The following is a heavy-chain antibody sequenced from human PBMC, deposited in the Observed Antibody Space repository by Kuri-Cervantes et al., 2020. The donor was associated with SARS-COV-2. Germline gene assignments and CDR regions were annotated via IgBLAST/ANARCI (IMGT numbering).Heavy chain of an antibody. V-gene: IGHV4-59*01. CDR1: GGSISSYY. CDR3: ARDRLGSDV. CDR2: IYYRGST. J-gene: IGHJ6*04. D-gene: IGHD6-25*01. Sequence: GSLRLSCTVSGGSISSYYWSWIRQPPGKGLEWIGYIYYRGSTNYNPSLKSRVTTSVDTSKNQFSLKLSSVTAADTAVYYCARDRLGSDVWGKGTTVTVSS.